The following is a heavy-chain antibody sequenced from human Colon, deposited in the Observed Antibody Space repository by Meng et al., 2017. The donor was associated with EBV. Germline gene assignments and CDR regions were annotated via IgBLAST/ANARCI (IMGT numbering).Heavy chain of an antibody. V-gene: IGHV4-59*01. CDR1: GGTISSFY. Sequence: GCGPVRLSPSATLSLTCTASGGTISSFYWTWIRQPPRKVLEWIGYIYYSGSTNYNPSLKSRVTISVDTSKNQFSLKLSSVTTTDTAVYYCARNTVTTSGSSNYWYFDLWGRGTLVTVSS. D-gene: IGHD4-17*01. J-gene: IGHJ2*01. CDR3: ARNTVTTSGSSNYWYFDL. CDR2: IYYSGST.